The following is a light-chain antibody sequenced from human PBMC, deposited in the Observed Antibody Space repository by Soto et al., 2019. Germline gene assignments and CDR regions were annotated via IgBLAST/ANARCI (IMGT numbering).Light chain of an antibody. J-gene: IGKJ5*01. CDR3: QQYGSSPIT. V-gene: IGKV3-20*01. CDR1: QRVSRSH. CDR2: GAS. Sequence: EIVLTQSPGTLSLSPGERATLSCRASQRVSRSHLAWYQQKPAQAPRLLIYGASSRATGIPDRFSGSGSGTDFTLTISRLEPEDFAVYYCQQYGSSPITFGQGTRLEIK.